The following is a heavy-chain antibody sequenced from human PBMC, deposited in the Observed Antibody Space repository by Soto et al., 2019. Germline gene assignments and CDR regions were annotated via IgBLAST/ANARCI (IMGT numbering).Heavy chain of an antibody. CDR3: ASARHIGP. CDR1: GFTFSNYW. V-gene: IGHV3-7*01. J-gene: IGHJ5*02. D-gene: IGHD2-21*01. Sequence: SGFTFSNYWMSWVRQAPGKGLEWVANIKQDGSESNYADSVKGRFTISRDNAENSLYLQMTSLRAEDTAVYYCASARHIGPWGQGTLVTVSS. CDR2: IKQDGSES.